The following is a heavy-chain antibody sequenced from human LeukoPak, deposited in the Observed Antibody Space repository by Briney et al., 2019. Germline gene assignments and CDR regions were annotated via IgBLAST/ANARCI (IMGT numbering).Heavy chain of an antibody. CDR3: ASRRPDIVVVPAAKRSYYYYYMDV. V-gene: IGHV4-34*01. CDR2: INHSGST. J-gene: IGHJ6*03. Sequence: SETLSLTCTVYGGSFSGYYWSWIRQPPGKGLEWIGEINHSGSTNYNPSLKSRVTIPVDTSKNQFSLKLSSVTAADTAVYYCASRRPDIVVVPAAKRSYYYYYMDVWGKGTTVTVSS. CDR1: GGSFSGYY. D-gene: IGHD2-2*01.